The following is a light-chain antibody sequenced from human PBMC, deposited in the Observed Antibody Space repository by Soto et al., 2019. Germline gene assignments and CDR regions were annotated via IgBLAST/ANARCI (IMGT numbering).Light chain of an antibody. CDR1: QSVSSN. CDR2: GAS. V-gene: IGKV3-15*01. CDR3: QQYNNWLLFT. Sequence: EIVMTQSPATLSESPGERATLSCRASQSVSSNLAWYQQKPGQAPRLLIYGASTRATGIPARFSGSGSGTEFTLTISSLQSEDFAVYYCQQYNNWLLFTFGPGTKVDIK. J-gene: IGKJ3*01.